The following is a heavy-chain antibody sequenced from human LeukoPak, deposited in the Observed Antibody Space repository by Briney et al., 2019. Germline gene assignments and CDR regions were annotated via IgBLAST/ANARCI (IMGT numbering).Heavy chain of an antibody. CDR1: GFTFSDYA. J-gene: IGHJ4*02. V-gene: IGHV3-23*01. Sequence: GGSLRLSCAASGFTFSDYAMSWVRQAPGKGLEWVSASSGSGGSTYYADSVKGRFTISRDNSKNTLYLQMNSLRVEDTALYYCAKLQHTGYDLARGFDYWGQGTLVTVSS. CDR2: SSGSGGST. D-gene: IGHD5-12*01. CDR3: AKLQHTGYDLARGFDY.